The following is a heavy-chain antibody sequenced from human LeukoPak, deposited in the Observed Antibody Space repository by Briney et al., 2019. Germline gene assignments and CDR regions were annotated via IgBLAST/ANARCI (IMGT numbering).Heavy chain of an antibody. J-gene: IGHJ4*02. V-gene: IGHV4-38-2*02. D-gene: IGHD2-2*01. CDR2: IYHSGST. CDR1: GYSISSGYY. CDR3: ARESGISSTQFDY. Sequence: SETLSLTCTVSGYSISSGYYWGWIRQPPGKGLEWIGSIYHSGSTYYNPSLKSRVTISVDTSKNQFSLKLSSVTAADTAVYYCARESGISSTQFDYWGQGTLVTVSS.